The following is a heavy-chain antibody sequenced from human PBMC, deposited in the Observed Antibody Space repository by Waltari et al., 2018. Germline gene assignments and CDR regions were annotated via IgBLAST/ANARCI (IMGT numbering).Heavy chain of an antibody. CDR1: GYSISSGYS. CDR3: ARQVLELRPFDP. V-gene: IGHV4-38-2*01. CDR2: IYHSGGT. J-gene: IGHJ5*02. D-gene: IGHD1-7*01. Sequence: QVQLQESGPGLVKPSETLSLTCAVSGYSISSGYSWGWIRQPPGKGLAWIGSIYHSGGTYYHPARKSRVTISVDTSKNQFSLKLSSVTAADTAVYYCARQVLELRPFDPWGQGTLVTVSS.